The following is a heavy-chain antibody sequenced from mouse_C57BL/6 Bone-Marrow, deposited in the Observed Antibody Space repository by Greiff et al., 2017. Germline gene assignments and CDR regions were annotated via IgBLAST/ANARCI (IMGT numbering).Heavy chain of an antibody. D-gene: IGHD1-1*01. Sequence: QVQLQQPGAELVKPGASVKLSCKASGYTFTSYWMQWVKQRPGQGLEWIGEIDPSDSYTNYNQKFKGKATLTVDTSSSTAYMQLSSLTSEDSAVYYCASAYYYGSVLDYWGQGTTLTVSS. CDR2: IDPSDSYT. V-gene: IGHV1-50*01. J-gene: IGHJ2*01. CDR1: GYTFTSYW. CDR3: ASAYYYGSVLDY.